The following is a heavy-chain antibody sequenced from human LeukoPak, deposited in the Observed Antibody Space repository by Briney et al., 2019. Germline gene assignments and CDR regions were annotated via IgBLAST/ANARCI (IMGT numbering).Heavy chain of an antibody. V-gene: IGHV3-15*01. Sequence: GGSLRLCCAASGSTFTNAWMNWVRQAAGKGLEWIGRIKSKSDGGTTDYAAPVKGRFTISRDDPKITLYLQMNSLKTEDTAVYYCAHGLWHYDAFDVWGQGTMVTVSS. D-gene: IGHD3-10*01. CDR3: AHGLWHYDAFDV. CDR2: IKSKSDGGTT. CDR1: GSTFTNAW. J-gene: IGHJ3*01.